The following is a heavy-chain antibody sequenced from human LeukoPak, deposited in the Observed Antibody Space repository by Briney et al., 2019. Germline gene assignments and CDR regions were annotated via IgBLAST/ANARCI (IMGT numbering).Heavy chain of an antibody. CDR3: ARGYYYGSGSYRYYYYYYYMDV. J-gene: IGHJ6*03. D-gene: IGHD3-10*01. CDR2: INHSGST. Sequence: KPSETLSLTCAVYGGSFGGYYWSWIRQPPGKGLEWIGEINHSGSTNYNPSLKSRVTISVDPSKNQFSLKLSSVTAADTAVYYCARGYYYGSGSYRYYYYYYYMDVWGKGTTVTVSS. V-gene: IGHV4-34*01. CDR1: GGSFGGYY.